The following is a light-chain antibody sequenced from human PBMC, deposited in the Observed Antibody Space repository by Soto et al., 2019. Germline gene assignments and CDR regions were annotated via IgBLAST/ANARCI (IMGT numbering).Light chain of an antibody. V-gene: IGKV1-5*03. J-gene: IGKJ1*01. CDR1: QTISSR. CDR3: QHYNSYSEA. CDR2: KAS. Sequence: DIQMTHSPSTLSGSVGDRVTITCRASQTISSRLAWYQQKPGKAPKLLIYKASTLKSGVPSRFSGSGSGTEFTLTISSLQPDDFATYYCQHYNSYSEAFGQGTKV.